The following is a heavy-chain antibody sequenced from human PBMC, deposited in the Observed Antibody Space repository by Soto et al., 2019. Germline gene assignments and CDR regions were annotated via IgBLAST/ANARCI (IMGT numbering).Heavy chain of an antibody. D-gene: IGHD1-1*01. CDR3: AVLDNCVTTTPLHV. J-gene: IGHJ6*02. CDR2: IGPYSGNT. V-gene: IGHV1-18*01. CDR1: GYIFVNYG. Sequence: QVQLVQSGDEVRKPGSSVKVSCKASGYIFVNYGIAWVRQAPGQGLEWMGWIGPYSGNTHYASKVQGRLTIATETSTRPAGIELGSLTSAATALYYSAVLDNCVTTTPLHVWGQGTTFTVSS.